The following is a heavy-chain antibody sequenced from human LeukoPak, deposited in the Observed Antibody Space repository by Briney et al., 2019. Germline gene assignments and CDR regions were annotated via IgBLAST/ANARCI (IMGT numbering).Heavy chain of an antibody. CDR3: ASPPTYSSGWYEAYY. Sequence: SETLSLTCAVSGGSISSSNWWSWVRQPPGKGLEWIGEIYHSGSTNYNPSLKSRVTISVDKSKNQFSLKLSSVTAADTAVYYCASPPTYSSGWYEAYYWGQGTLVTVSS. CDR1: GGSISSSNW. D-gene: IGHD6-19*01. CDR2: IYHSGST. J-gene: IGHJ4*02. V-gene: IGHV4-4*02.